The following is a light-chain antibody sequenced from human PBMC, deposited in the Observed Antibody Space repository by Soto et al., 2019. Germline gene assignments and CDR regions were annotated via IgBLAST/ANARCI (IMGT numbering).Light chain of an antibody. CDR1: QSVSSN. J-gene: IGKJ5*01. V-gene: IGKV3-15*01. CDR2: GAS. CDR3: QQRSNWPPT. Sequence: IVMTQSPATLSVSPGERATLSCRASQSVSSNLAWYQQKPGQAPRLLIYGASTRATGIPARFSGSGSGTEFTLTISSLEPEDFAVYYCQQRSNWPPTFGQGTRLEIK.